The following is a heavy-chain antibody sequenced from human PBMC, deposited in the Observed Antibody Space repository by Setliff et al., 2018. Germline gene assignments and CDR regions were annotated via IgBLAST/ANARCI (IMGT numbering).Heavy chain of an antibody. CDR2: MNPNSGNT. D-gene: IGHD3-3*01. J-gene: IGHJ6*02. Sequence: ASVKVSCKASGYTFTSYAINWVRQATGQGLEWMGWMNPNSGNTGYAQKFQGRVTMTRNTSISAAYMELSSRSSEYTAVYYCARGREREYNFWSGYYTYYYYGMDGGGQGSTFTVSS. CDR1: GYTFTSYA. V-gene: IGHV1-8*02. CDR3: ARGREREYNFWSGYYTYYYYGMDG.